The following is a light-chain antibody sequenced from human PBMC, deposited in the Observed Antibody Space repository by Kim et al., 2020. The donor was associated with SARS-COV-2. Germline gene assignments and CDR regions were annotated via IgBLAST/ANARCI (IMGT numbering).Light chain of an antibody. CDR1: QSIDSW. Sequence: ASLGDTVTMTCRASQSIDSWLAWYQQKPGKAPKLLIYSTSNLQSGVPSRFSGSRSGTDFTLKISGLQPEDIATYYCQQANSYPLTFGGGTKVDIK. J-gene: IGKJ4*01. V-gene: IGKV1-12*01. CDR2: STS. CDR3: QQANSYPLT.